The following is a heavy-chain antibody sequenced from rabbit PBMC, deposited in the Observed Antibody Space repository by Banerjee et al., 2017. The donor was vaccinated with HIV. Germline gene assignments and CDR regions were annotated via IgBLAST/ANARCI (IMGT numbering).Heavy chain of an antibody. Sequence: QSLEESGGDLVKPGASLTLTCTASGFSFSSSYWICWVRQAPGKGLEWITCIYAGSSGNTYYASWAKGRFTISKTSSTVDLKMTSLTAADTATYFCARGGDAGTTYWNFNLWGQGTLVTV. V-gene: IGHV1S40*01. D-gene: IGHD8-1*01. CDR1: GFSFSSSYW. CDR2: IYAGSSGNT. J-gene: IGHJ4*01. CDR3: ARGGDAGTTYWNFNL.